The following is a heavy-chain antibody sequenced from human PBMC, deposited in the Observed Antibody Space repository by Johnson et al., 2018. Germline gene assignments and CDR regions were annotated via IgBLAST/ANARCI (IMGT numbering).Heavy chain of an antibody. Sequence: VQLQESGGGLVQPGGSLRLSCAASGFTFSSYWMHWVRQAPGKGLVWVSRINSDGSSTSYADSVKGRFTISRDNAKNTLYLQMNSLRDEDTAVYYCGKGIRPGSEYQLLYLSGMDVWGQGTTVTVSS. CDR2: INSDGSST. J-gene: IGHJ6*02. V-gene: IGHV3-74*01. CDR1: GFTFSSYW. D-gene: IGHD2-2*02. CDR3: GKGIRPGSEYQLLYLSGMDV.